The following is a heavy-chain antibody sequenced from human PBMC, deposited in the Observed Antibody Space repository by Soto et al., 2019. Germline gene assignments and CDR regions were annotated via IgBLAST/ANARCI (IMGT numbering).Heavy chain of an antibody. Sequence: SETLSLTCAVYGGSCSGYYWSWIRQPPGKGLEWIGEINHSGSTNYNPSLKSRVTISVDTSKNQFSLKLSSVTAADTAVYYCAKGYCSGGSCYSKYYFDYWGQGTLVTLSS. CDR2: INHSGST. CDR1: GGSCSGYY. CDR3: AKGYCSGGSCYSKYYFDY. J-gene: IGHJ4*02. D-gene: IGHD2-15*01. V-gene: IGHV4-34*01.